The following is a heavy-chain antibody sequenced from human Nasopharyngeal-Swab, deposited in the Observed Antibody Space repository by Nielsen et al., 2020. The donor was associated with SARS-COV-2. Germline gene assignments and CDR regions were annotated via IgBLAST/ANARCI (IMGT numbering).Heavy chain of an antibody. D-gene: IGHD2-2*01. V-gene: IGHV1-18*01. CDR1: GYTFTSYD. CDR2: ISAYNGNT. Sequence: ASVKVSCKASGYTFTSYDINWVRQAPGQGLEWMGWISAYNGNTNYAQKLQGRVTMTTDTSTSTAYMELRSLRSDDTAVYYCARDTHLGYCSSTSCYGGWFDPWGQGTLVTVSS. CDR3: ARDTHLGYCSSTSCYGGWFDP. J-gene: IGHJ5*02.